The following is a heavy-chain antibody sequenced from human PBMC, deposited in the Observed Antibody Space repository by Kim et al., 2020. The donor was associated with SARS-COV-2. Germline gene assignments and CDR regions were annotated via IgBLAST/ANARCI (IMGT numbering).Heavy chain of an antibody. CDR2: INAGNGNT. V-gene: IGHV1-3*01. D-gene: IGHD3-3*01. CDR3: ARDLITIFGVVKEWFDP. Sequence: ASVKVSCKASGYTFTSYAIHWVRQAPGQRLEWMGWINAGNGNTKYSQKFQGRVTITRDTSASTAYMEVSSLRSEDTAVYYCARDLITIFGVVKEWFDPWGQETLVTVSS. J-gene: IGHJ5*02. CDR1: GYTFTSYA.